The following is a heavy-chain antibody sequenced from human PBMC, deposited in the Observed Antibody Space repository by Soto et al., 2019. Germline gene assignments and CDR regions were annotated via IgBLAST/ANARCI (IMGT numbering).Heavy chain of an antibody. Sequence: PSETLSLTCTVSGGSISNNGYSWSWIRQHPVKGLEWIGSRNNRDDTYYNPSLKSRVTISLDTSNNQFSLKLSSVTAADTAVYYCAHRPIVGAAIWGQGTLVTVSS. V-gene: IGHV4-31*03. CDR1: GGSISNNGYS. J-gene: IGHJ4*02. CDR3: AHRPIVGAAI. CDR2: RNNRDDT. D-gene: IGHD1-26*01.